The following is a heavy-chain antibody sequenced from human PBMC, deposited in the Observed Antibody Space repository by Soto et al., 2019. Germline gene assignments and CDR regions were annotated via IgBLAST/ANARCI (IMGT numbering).Heavy chain of an antibody. J-gene: IGHJ6*02. CDR3: ARDSDGMDV. Sequence: PGGSLRLSCAASGFTFSSYGMGWVRQAPGKGLEWVSTISGNGGYTYYADSVRGRFTVSRDNAKNTLYLQMNSLRAEDTAVYYCARDSDGMDVWGQGTTVTVSS. CDR1: GFTFSSYG. CDR2: ISGNGGYT. D-gene: IGHD3-10*01. V-gene: IGHV3-23*01.